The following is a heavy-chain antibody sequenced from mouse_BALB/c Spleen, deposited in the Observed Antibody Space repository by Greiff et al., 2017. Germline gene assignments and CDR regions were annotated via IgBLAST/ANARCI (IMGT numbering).Heavy chain of an antibody. J-gene: IGHJ4*01. CDR2: ISSGGST. D-gene: IGHD1-2*01. CDR1: GFTFSSYA. Sequence: EVKVVESGGGLVKPGGSLKLSCAASGFTFSSYAMSWVRQTPEKRLEWVASISSGGSTYYPDSVKGRFTISRDNARNILYLQMSSLRSEDTAMYYCAREGHYNAMDYWGQGTSVTVSS. CDR3: AREGHYNAMDY. V-gene: IGHV5-6-5*01.